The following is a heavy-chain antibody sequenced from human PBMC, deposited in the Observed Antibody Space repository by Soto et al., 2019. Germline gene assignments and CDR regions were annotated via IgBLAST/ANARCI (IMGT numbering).Heavy chain of an antibody. Sequence: ASVKVSCKVSGYTLTESSMHWVRQAPGKGLEWMGGFDPEDGETIYAQKFQGRVTMTEDTSTDTAYMELSSLRSEDTAVYYCATDYYGSGSFPDYWGQGTLVTVSS. V-gene: IGHV1-24*01. CDR1: GYTLTESS. CDR2: FDPEDGET. D-gene: IGHD3-10*01. CDR3: ATDYYGSGSFPDY. J-gene: IGHJ4*02.